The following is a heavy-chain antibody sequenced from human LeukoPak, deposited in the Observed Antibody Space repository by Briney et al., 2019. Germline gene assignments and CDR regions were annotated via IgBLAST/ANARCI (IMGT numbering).Heavy chain of an antibody. Sequence: GRSLRLSCAASGFTFSSYGMHWVRQAPGKGLEWVAVISYDGSNKYYADSVKGRFTISRDYSKNTLYLQMNSLRAEDTAVYYCAKDFRPFLRSNLLDYWGQGTLVTVSS. CDR1: GFTFSSYG. CDR2: ISYDGSNK. V-gene: IGHV3-30*18. J-gene: IGHJ4*02. D-gene: IGHD5/OR15-5a*01. CDR3: AKDFRPFLRSNLLDY.